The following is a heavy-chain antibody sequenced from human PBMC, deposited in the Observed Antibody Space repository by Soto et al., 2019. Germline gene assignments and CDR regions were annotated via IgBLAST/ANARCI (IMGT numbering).Heavy chain of an antibody. CDR1: GGTFSSYA. CDR2: IIPIFGTA. J-gene: IGHJ6*02. D-gene: IGHD3-3*01. V-gene: IGHV1-69*12. CDR3: XRVXXTXXXXXXXXGMDV. Sequence: QVQLVQSGAEVKKPGSSVKVSCKASGGTFSSYAISWVRQAPGQGLEWMGGIIPIFGTANYAQKFQGRVTITADESTSTAYMELSSLXSXXXXVXXXXRVXXTXXXXXXXXGMDVXGQGTTVTVSS.